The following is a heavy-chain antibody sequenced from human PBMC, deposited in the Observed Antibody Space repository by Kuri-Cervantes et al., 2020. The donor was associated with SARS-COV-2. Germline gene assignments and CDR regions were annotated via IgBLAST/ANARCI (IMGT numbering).Heavy chain of an antibody. J-gene: IGHJ4*02. V-gene: IGHV3-23*01. CDR3: ARDDCSGDTCYWGRIDY. CDR1: GFTFSNYA. D-gene: IGHD2-15*01. CDR2: ISGRGGSA. Sequence: GESLKISCAASGFTFSNYAMSWVRQAPGKGLEWVSAISGRGGSAYYADSSKGRFAISRDNAKNSLYLQMTRLTADDTAFYYCARDDCSGDTCYWGRIDYWGQGALVTVSS.